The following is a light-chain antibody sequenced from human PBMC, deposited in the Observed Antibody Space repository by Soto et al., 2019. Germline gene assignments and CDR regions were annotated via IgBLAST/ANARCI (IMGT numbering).Light chain of an antibody. V-gene: IGKV3-15*01. CDR3: HQYNNRPPHT. Sequence: EIVMTQSPATLSVSPGERVTLSCRASQSVSSNLAWYQQKPGQAPRLLIYGASTRATGIPVRFSGSGSGTEFTLTISSLQSVDFAVYFCHQYNNRPPHTFGQGTKVDIK. J-gene: IGKJ2*01. CDR1: QSVSSN. CDR2: GAS.